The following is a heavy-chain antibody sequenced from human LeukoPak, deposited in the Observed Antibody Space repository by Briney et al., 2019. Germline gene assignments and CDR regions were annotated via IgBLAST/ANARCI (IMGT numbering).Heavy chain of an antibody. CDR1: GDSISSYY. V-gene: IGHV4-4*07. Sequence: PSETLSLTCTVSGDSISSYYWSWIRQAAGKGLEWIGRIYSSGSINYNPSLKSRVTMSADTSKNQFSLKLSSVTAADTAVYYCARGPGYSSSWYSFEYWGQGILVTVSS. J-gene: IGHJ4*02. CDR3: ARGPGYSSSWYSFEY. CDR2: IYSSGSI. D-gene: IGHD6-13*01.